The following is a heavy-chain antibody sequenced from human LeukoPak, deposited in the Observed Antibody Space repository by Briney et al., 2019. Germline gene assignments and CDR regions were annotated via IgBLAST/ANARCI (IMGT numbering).Heavy chain of an antibody. Sequence: SETLSLSCTVSGGSISGGGYYWSWIRPHPGKGLEWIRYIYYSGSTYYNSSLKSLTTITEDTSNTLFSLTLSLLTAAATACFYCARTYMASARFDPWGQGTLVTVSS. J-gene: IGHJ5*02. CDR2: IYYSGST. CDR3: ARTYMASARFDP. V-gene: IGHV4-31*01. D-gene: IGHD4-11*01. CDR1: GGSISGGGYY.